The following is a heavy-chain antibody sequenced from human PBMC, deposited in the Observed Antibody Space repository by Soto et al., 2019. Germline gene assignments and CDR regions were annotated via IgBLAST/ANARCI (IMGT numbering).Heavy chain of an antibody. CDR2: IYYSGST. CDR3: ARVNYDFWSGPHWFDP. D-gene: IGHD3-3*01. Sequence: SETLSLTCTVSGGSISSYYWSWIRQPPGKGLEWIGYIYYSGSTNYNPSLKSRVTISVDTSKNQFSLKLSSVTAADTAVYYCARVNYDFWSGPHWFDPWGQGTLVTVS. CDR1: GGSISSYY. J-gene: IGHJ5*02. V-gene: IGHV4-59*01.